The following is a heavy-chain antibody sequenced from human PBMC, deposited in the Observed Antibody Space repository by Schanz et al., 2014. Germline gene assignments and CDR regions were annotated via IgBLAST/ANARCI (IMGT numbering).Heavy chain of an antibody. J-gene: IGHJ4*02. V-gene: IGHV3-48*04. CDR2: ISSSSSTI. D-gene: IGHD2-2*01. Sequence: EVQLVESGGGLVQPGGSLRLSCAASAFIFRSYSMHWVRQAPGKGLEWVSYISSSSSTIYYADSVKGRFTISRDNAKNSRYLQMNSLRVEDTAVYYCAKSKYQLPLCDYWGQGTLVAVSS. CDR3: AKSKYQLPLCDY. CDR1: AFIFRSYS.